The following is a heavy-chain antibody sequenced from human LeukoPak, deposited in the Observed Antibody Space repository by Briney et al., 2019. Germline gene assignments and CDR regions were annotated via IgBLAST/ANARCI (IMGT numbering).Heavy chain of an antibody. J-gene: IGHJ4*02. CDR3: AKGSASSGYYYD. CDR1: GFTFSSYA. CDR2: ISGSGGST. D-gene: IGHD3-22*01. V-gene: IGHV3-23*01. Sequence: GGSLRLSCAAPGFTFSSYAMSWVRQAPGKGLEWVSAISGSGGSTYYADSVKGRFTISRDNSKNTLYLQMNSLRAEDTAVYYCAKGSASSGYYYDWGQGTLVTVSS.